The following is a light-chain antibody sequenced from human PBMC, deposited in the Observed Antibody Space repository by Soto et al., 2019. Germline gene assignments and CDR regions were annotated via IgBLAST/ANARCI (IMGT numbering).Light chain of an antibody. Sequence: DIQMTQSPSSVSASVGDRVTITCRASQVIAGWLAWYQQKPGKAPKLLIYAASSLQSGVPSRFSSSGSGTDFTLTISSLQPEDFSIYYCQQANSFPHTFAQGTRLEI. CDR1: QVIAGW. CDR3: QQANSFPHT. J-gene: IGKJ5*01. CDR2: AAS. V-gene: IGKV1-12*01.